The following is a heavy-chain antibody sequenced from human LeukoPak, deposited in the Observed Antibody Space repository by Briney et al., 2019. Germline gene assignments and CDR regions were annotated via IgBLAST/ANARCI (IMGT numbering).Heavy chain of an antibody. D-gene: IGHD2/OR15-2a*01. V-gene: IGHV3-23*01. CDR3: AKELYGKSFYES. CDR1: GFTFSSYA. Sequence: GGSLRLSCAASGFTFSSYAMSWVRQAPGKGLEWVSGISSSGDRTYYADSVKGRFAISRDTPKNTLYLQMNSLRAEDTAVYYCAKELYGKSFYESWGQGILVTVSS. J-gene: IGHJ5*02. CDR2: ISSSGDRT.